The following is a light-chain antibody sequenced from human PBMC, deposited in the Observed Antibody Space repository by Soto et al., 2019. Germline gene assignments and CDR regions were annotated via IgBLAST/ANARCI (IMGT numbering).Light chain of an antibody. V-gene: IGKV1-5*03. Sequence: DIQMTQSPSTLSASIGDRVTISCRASQSISNWLAWYQQKPGKAPKLLISQASNLESGVPSRFSGSGSGTEFTLTISSLQPDDFATFYCQQYDTYSTFGQGT. J-gene: IGKJ1*01. CDR1: QSISNW. CDR3: QQYDTYST. CDR2: QAS.